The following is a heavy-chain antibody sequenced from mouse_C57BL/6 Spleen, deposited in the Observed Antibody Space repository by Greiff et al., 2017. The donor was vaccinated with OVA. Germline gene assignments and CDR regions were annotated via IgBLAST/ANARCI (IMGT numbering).Heavy chain of an antibody. D-gene: IGHD2-4*01. CDR2: IYPSDSET. CDR1: GYTFTSYW. Sequence: VQLQQPGAELVRPGSSVKLSCKASGYTFTSYWMDWVKQRPGQGLEWIGNIYPSDSETHYNQKFKDKATLTVDKSSSTAYMQLSSLTSEDSAVYYCARGGYDYDTDYWGQGTTLTVSS. CDR3: ARGGYDYDTDY. V-gene: IGHV1-61*01. J-gene: IGHJ2*01.